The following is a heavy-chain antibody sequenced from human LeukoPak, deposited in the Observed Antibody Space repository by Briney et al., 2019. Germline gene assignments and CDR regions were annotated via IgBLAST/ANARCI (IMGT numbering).Heavy chain of an antibody. CDR1: GGSFSGYY. J-gene: IGHJ6*03. CDR3: ARGGAARRVYYYYYYMDV. CDR2: INHSGST. Sequence: SETLSLTCAVYGGSFSGYYWSWIRQPPGKGLEWIGDINHSGSTNYNPSLKSRVTISVDTSKNQFSLKLSSVTAADTAVYYCARGGAARRVYYYYYYMDVWGKGTTVTVSS. D-gene: IGHD6-6*01. V-gene: IGHV4-34*01.